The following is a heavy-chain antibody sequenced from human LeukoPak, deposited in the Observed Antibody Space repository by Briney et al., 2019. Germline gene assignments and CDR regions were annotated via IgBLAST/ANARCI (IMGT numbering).Heavy chain of an antibody. D-gene: IGHD3-22*01. V-gene: IGHV4-4*07. CDR1: GGSISSYY. CDR2: FYTSGST. Sequence: SETLSLTCTVSGGSISSYYWSWIRQPAGKGLEWIGHFYTSGSTNYNPSLKSRVTMSVDTSKNQFSLKLSSVTAADTAVYYCTRGSIAYYYMDVWGKGTTVTISS. J-gene: IGHJ6*03. CDR3: TRGSIAYYYMDV.